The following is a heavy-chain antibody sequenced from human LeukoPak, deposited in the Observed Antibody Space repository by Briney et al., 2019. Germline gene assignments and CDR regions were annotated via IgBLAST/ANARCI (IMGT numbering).Heavy chain of an antibody. CDR1: GFTFSSYA. D-gene: IGHD4-17*01. Sequence: PGGSLRLSCAASGFTFSSYAMSWVRQAPGKGLEWVSYISGSGGSTYYADSVKGRFTISRDNSKNTLYLQMNSLRAEDTAVYYCAKEGFYGDYVLGGYWGQGTLVTVSS. CDR3: AKEGFYGDYVLGGY. J-gene: IGHJ4*02. V-gene: IGHV3-23*01. CDR2: ISGSGGST.